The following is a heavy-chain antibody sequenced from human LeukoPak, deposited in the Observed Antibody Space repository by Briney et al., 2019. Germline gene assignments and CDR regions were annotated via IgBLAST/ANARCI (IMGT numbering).Heavy chain of an antibody. Sequence: PGGSLRLSCAASGFTFSYYWMHWVRQAPGKGLMWVSRIKTDGSSTDYADSVRGRFTISRDNAKNTLYLQMNSLRVEDAAAYYCATGREGYSFGSNYYMDVWGKGTTVTVSS. D-gene: IGHD5-18*01. CDR1: GFTFSYYW. CDR3: ATGREGYSFGSNYYMDV. V-gene: IGHV3-74*01. J-gene: IGHJ6*03. CDR2: IKTDGSST.